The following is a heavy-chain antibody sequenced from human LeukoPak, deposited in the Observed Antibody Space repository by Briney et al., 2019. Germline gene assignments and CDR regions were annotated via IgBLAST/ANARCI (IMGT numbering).Heavy chain of an antibody. J-gene: IGHJ6*02. V-gene: IGHV3-7*03. CDR1: GFTFSSYW. D-gene: IGHD3-16*01. Sequence: GGSLRLSCAASGFTFSSYWMNWARQAPGKGLEWVASINHNGNVNYYVDSVKGRFTISIDNAKNSLYLQMSNLRAEDTAVYFCARGGGLDVWGQGATVTVSS. CDR3: ARGGGLDV. CDR2: INHNGNVN.